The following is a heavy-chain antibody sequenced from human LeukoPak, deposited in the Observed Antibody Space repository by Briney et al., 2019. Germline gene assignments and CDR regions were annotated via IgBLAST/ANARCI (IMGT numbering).Heavy chain of an antibody. D-gene: IGHD2-21*02. J-gene: IGHJ4*02. CDR3: AKGNCVGACSGFDY. Sequence: PGGSLRLSCRASGFTFTTYSMNWLRQAPGKGLEWVAFIKYDGSNKYYADSVKGRFTISRDDSKDTLCVQMNSLRVDDTAVYYCAKGNCVGACSGFDYWGRGTLVTVSS. CDR2: IKYDGSNK. V-gene: IGHV3-30*02. CDR1: GFTFTTYS.